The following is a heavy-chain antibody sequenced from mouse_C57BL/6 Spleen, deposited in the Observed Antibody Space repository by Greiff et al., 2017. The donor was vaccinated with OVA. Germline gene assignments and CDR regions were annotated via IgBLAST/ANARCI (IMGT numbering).Heavy chain of an antibody. D-gene: IGHD4-1*01. Sequence: EVQLQESGPELVKPGASVKMSCKASGYTFTDYNMHWVKQSHGKSLEWIGYINPNNGGTSYNQKFKGKATLTVNKSSSTAYMELRSLTSEDSAVYYCARVNWDDYAMDYWGQGTSVTVSS. CDR3: ARVNWDDYAMDY. CDR1: GYTFTDYN. V-gene: IGHV1-22*01. J-gene: IGHJ4*01. CDR2: INPNNGGT.